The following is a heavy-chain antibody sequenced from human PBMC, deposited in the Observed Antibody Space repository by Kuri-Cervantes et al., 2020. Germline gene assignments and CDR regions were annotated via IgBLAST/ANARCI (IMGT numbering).Heavy chain of an antibody. Sequence: GSLRLSCAVYGGSFSGSYWSWIRQPPGKGLEWIGYIYYSGSTNYNPPLKSRVTISVDTSKNQFSLKLSSVTAADTAVYYCARKIAVAGTSFDYWGQGTLVTVSS. CDR2: IYYSGST. J-gene: IGHJ4*02. V-gene: IGHV4-59*01. D-gene: IGHD6-19*01. CDR3: ARKIAVAGTSFDY. CDR1: GGSFSGSY.